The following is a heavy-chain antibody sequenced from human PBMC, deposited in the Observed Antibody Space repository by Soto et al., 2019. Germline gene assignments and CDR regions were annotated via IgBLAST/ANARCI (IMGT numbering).Heavy chain of an antibody. CDR3: ASYSGSYYFWEAGWFDP. Sequence: GGSLRLSCAASGFTFSSYGMHWVRQAPGKGLEWVAIIWYDGSNKYYAESVKGQVTISADKSISTAYLQWSSLKASDTAMYYCASYSGSYYFWEAGWFDPWGQGTLVTVSS. D-gene: IGHD1-26*01. CDR1: GFTFSSYG. CDR2: IWYDGSNK. J-gene: IGHJ5*02. V-gene: IGHV3-33*01.